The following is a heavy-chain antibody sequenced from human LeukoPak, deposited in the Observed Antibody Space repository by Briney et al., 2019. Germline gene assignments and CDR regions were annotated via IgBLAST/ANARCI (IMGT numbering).Heavy chain of an antibody. V-gene: IGHV1-2*02. CDR3: ARGSMIVVVKYFDY. D-gene: IGHD3-22*01. J-gene: IGHJ4*02. CDR2: INPNSVGT. CDR1: LYTFTGYY. Sequence: ASVKVSCKASLYTFTGYYMHWVRQAPGQGLQWMGWINPNSVGTNYAQKFQGRVTITRDKSISTAYLELSRLRSDDTAVYYCARGSMIVVVKYFDYWGQGTLVTVSS.